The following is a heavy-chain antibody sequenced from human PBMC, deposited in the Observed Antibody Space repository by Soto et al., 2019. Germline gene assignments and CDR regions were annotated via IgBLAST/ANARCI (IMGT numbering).Heavy chain of an antibody. CDR2: IYYSGST. CDR3: ARGWGPYGGNSRDNWFDP. D-gene: IGHD4-17*01. Sequence: PSETLSLTCTVSGGSISSGDYYWSWIRQPPGKGLEWIGYIYYSGSTYYNPSLKSRVTISVDTSKNQFSLKLSSVTAADTAVYYCARGWGPYGGNSRDNWFDPWGQGTLVTVAS. V-gene: IGHV4-30-4*01. CDR1: GGSISSGDYY. J-gene: IGHJ5*02.